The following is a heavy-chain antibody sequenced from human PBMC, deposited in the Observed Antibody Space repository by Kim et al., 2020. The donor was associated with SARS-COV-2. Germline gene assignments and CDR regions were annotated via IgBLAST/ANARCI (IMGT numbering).Heavy chain of an antibody. Sequence: ASVKVSCKASGYTFTSYGISWVRQAPGQGLEWMGWISAYNGNTNYAQKLQGRVTLTTDTSTSTAYMELRSLRSDDTAVYYCARDENPLGLGYLLSLVGNKNYGRDGWGKGTTVTVSS. CDR3: ARDENPLGLGYLLSLVGNKNYGRDG. J-gene: IGHJ6*04. D-gene: IGHD3-10*01. V-gene: IGHV1-18*01. CDR1: GYTFTSYG. CDR2: ISAYNGNT.